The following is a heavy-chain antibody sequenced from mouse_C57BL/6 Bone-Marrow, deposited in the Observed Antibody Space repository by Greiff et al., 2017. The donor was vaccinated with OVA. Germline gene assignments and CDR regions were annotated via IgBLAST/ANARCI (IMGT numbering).Heavy chain of an antibody. Sequence: EVKLVESGPVLVKPGASVKMSCKASGYTFTDYYMNWVKQSHGKSLEWIGVINPYNGGTSYNQKFKGKATLTVDKSSSTAYMELNSLTSEDSAVYYCARCPITTVYWYFDVWGTGTTVTVSS. V-gene: IGHV1-19*01. CDR3: ARCPITTVYWYFDV. J-gene: IGHJ1*03. D-gene: IGHD1-1*01. CDR2: INPYNGGT. CDR1: GYTFTDYY.